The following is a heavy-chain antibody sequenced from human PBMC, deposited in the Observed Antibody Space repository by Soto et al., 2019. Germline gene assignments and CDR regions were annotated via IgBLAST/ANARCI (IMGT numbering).Heavy chain of an antibody. Sequence: QVQLVQSGAEVKKPGSSVRVSCKTSGGNFKNYGLSWVRQAPGRGLEWMGGIVPSFGMANYGQIFQGRVTITADESTDTVYMELSSLKYEDTAIYYCAREIAAIGFQFWGQGTLVTVSS. CDR3: AREIAAIGFQF. V-gene: IGHV1-69*12. CDR2: IVPSFGMA. D-gene: IGHD2-21*01. CDR1: GGNFKNYG. J-gene: IGHJ4*02.